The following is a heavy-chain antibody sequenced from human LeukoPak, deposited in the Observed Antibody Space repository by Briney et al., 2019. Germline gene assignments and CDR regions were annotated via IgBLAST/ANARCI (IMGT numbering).Heavy chain of an antibody. CDR3: ARAAPYYYDSSGYSAFDS. Sequence: QPGGSLPLSCAASGFPFRSYSMHWVRQAPGKGLEGGSYISSTSSTIYYADSVKGRFTISRDNAKNSLYLQMNSLRDEDTAVYYCARAAPYYYDSSGYSAFDSWGQGTMVTVS. CDR1: GFPFRSYS. V-gene: IGHV3-48*02. CDR2: ISSTSSTI. D-gene: IGHD3-22*01. J-gene: IGHJ3*02.